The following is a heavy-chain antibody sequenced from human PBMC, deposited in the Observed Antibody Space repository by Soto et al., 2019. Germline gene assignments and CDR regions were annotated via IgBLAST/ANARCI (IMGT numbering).Heavy chain of an antibody. J-gene: IGHJ4*02. CDR1: GFTFDDYA. CDR3: AKDSRGSSWPY. Sequence: EVQLVESGGGLVQPGRSLRLSCAASGFTFDDYAMHWVRQVPGKGLEWVSGISWNSGGIGYADSVKGRFTISRDNAKNSLYLQMNSLRADDTALYYCAKDSRGSSWPYWGQGTLVTVSS. V-gene: IGHV3-9*01. D-gene: IGHD6-13*01. CDR2: ISWNSGGI.